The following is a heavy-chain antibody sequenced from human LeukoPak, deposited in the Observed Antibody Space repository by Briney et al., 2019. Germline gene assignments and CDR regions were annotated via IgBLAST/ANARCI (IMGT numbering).Heavy chain of an antibody. J-gene: IGHJ5*02. D-gene: IGHD4-11*01. CDR2: INPNSGGT. V-gene: IGHV1-2*02. CDR3: ARLRYSNAPNWFDP. Sequence: ASVKVSCKASGYTFTGYYMHWVRQAPGQGLEWMGWINPNSGGTNYAQKFQGRVTMTRDTSISTAYMELSRLRSDDTAVYYCARLRYSNAPNWFDPWGQGTLVTVSS. CDR1: GYTFTGYY.